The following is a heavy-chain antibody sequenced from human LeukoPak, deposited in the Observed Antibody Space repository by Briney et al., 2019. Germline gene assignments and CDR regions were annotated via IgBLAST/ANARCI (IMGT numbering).Heavy chain of an antibody. CDR2: IKNDGSDK. CDR1: GFSFSAAW. V-gene: IGHV3-7*01. J-gene: IGHJ4*02. D-gene: IGHD5-12*01. CDR3: VNLGYSD. Sequence: GGSLRLSCEASGFSFSAAWMTWVRQAPGKGLEWVATIKNDGSDKYYVDSVKGRFTLSRDNAKDLVYLQMNSLRVEDTAVYYCVNLGYSDGGQGTLVTVSS.